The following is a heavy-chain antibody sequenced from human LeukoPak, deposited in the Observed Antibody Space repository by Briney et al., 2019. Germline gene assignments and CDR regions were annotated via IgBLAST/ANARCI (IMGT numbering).Heavy chain of an antibody. Sequence: GGSLRLSCAASGFTFSSYAMSWVRQAPGKGLEWVSAISGSGGSTYYADSVKGRFTISRGNSKNTLYLQMNSLRAEDTAVYYCAKDHPPTYYYDSSGYYGLSYYFDYWGQGTLVTVSS. D-gene: IGHD3-22*01. CDR2: ISGSGGST. CDR3: AKDHPPTYYYDSSGYYGLSYYFDY. CDR1: GFTFSSYA. V-gene: IGHV3-23*01. J-gene: IGHJ4*02.